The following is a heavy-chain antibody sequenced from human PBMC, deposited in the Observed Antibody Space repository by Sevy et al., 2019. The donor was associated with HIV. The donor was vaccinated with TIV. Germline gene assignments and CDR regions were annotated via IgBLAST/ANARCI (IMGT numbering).Heavy chain of an antibody. CDR1: GFTFGDYA. D-gene: IGHD6-13*01. CDR2: IRSKAYGGTT. Sequence: GGSLRLSCTASGFTFGDYAMSWFRQAPGKGLEWVGFIRSKAYGGTTEYAASVKGRFTISRDDSKSIAYLQMNSLKTEDTAVYYCTRDGSSSWSSYYYYYYDMDVWGQGTTVTVSS. CDR3: TRDGSSSWSSYYYYYYDMDV. V-gene: IGHV3-49*03. J-gene: IGHJ6*02.